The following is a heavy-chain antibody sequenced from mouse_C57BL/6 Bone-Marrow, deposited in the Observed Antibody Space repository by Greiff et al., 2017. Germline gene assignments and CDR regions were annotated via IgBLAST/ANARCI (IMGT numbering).Heavy chain of an antibody. CDR1: GYTFTDYA. CDR3: ARGDYYGSSLYWYFDV. V-gene: IGHV1-67*01. D-gene: IGHD1-1*01. CDR2: ISTYYGAA. Sequence: QVQLKESGPELVRPGVSVKISCKGSGYTFTDYAMNWVKQSHAKSLEWIGVISTYYGAASYNQKFKDKATMTVDKSSSTAYMELARLTSEDSAVYYCARGDYYGSSLYWYFDVWGTGTTVTVSS. J-gene: IGHJ1*03.